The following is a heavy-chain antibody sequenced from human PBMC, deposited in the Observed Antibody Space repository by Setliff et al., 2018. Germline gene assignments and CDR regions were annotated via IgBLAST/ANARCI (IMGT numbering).Heavy chain of an antibody. V-gene: IGHV3-48*03. CDR2: ISIGGSTL. Sequence: PGGSLRLSCEASGFTFSSYEMNWVRQAPGKGLEWVSYISIGGSTLYYADSMKGRFTISRDNAKNSLYLQMNSLRAEDTAVYYCASAGHSGSWFPFDAFHIWGQGTMVTVS. D-gene: IGHD6-13*01. CDR1: GFTFSSYE. J-gene: IGHJ3*02. CDR3: ASAGHSGSWFPFDAFHI.